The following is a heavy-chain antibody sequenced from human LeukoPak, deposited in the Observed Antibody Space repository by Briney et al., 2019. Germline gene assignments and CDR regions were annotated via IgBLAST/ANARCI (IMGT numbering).Heavy chain of an antibody. J-gene: IGHJ4*02. V-gene: IGHV4-4*07. CDR2: IYTSGST. D-gene: IGHD3-22*01. CDR1: GGSISSYY. CDR3: ARDGRPYDSSGYYYSAVTLYFDY. Sequence: SETLSLTCTVSGGSISSYYWSWIRQPAGKGLEWIARIYTSGSTNYNPSLKSRVTMSVDTSKNQFSLKLSSVTAADTAVYYCARDGRPYDSSGYYYSAVTLYFDYWGQGTLVTVSS.